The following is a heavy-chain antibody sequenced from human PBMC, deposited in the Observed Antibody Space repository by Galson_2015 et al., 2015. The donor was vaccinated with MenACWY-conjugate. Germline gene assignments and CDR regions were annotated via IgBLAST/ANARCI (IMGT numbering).Heavy chain of an antibody. CDR2: ISGNNGNT. D-gene: IGHD3-22*01. J-gene: IGHJ6*02. CDR1: GYTFTSYG. CDR3: ARGYYYYDTSGYLGSDYYYGMDV. Sequence: SVKVSCKASGYTFTSYGINWVRQAPGQGLEWMGWISGNNGNTNYAHRFQGRVTMTTDTSTSTAYMELRSLRSDDTAVYYCARGYYYYDTSGYLGSDYYYGMDVWGLGTTVTVSS. V-gene: IGHV1-18*01.